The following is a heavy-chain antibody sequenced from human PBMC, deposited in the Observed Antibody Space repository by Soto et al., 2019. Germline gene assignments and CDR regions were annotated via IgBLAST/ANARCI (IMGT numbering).Heavy chain of an antibody. Sequence: SVKVSCKASGGTFSSYAISWVRQAPGQGLEWMGGIIPIFGTANYAQKFQGRVTITADESTSTAYMELSSLRSEDTAVYYCARDATAYCGGDCPEYSQHWGQGTFLTLST. CDR3: ARDATAYCGGDCPEYSQH. CDR1: GGTFSSYA. V-gene: IGHV1-69*13. CDR2: IIPIFGTA. D-gene: IGHD2-21*02. J-gene: IGHJ1*01.